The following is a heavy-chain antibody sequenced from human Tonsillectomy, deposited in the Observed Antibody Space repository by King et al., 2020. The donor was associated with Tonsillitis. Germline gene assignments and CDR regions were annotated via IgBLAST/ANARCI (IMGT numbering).Heavy chain of an antibody. Sequence: EVQLVESGGALVQPGGSLRLSCAASGFTFSYHYMDWVRQAPGKGLEWVGRSRNKANSNITEYAASVKGRFTVSRDDSKNLLFLQMTSLTSEDTGVYYCAREAAAGPFDYWGQGTLVTVSS. V-gene: IGHV3-72*01. D-gene: IGHD6-13*01. CDR1: GFTFSYHY. CDR2: SRNKANSNIT. J-gene: IGHJ4*02. CDR3: AREAAAGPFDY.